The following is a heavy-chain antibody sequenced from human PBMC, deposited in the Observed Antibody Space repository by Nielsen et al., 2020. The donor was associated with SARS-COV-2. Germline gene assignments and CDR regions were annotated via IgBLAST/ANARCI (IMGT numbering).Heavy chain of an antibody. J-gene: IGHJ4*02. Sequence: GESLKISCAASGFTFSSYGMHWVRQAPGKGLEWVAVIWYDGSNKYYADSVKGRFTISRDNSKNTLYLQMNSLRAEDTAVYYCAREGAYSSSWLPFDYWGQGTLVTVSS. CDR2: IWYDGSNK. V-gene: IGHV3-33*01. CDR3: AREGAYSSSWLPFDY. D-gene: IGHD6-13*01. CDR1: GFTFSSYG.